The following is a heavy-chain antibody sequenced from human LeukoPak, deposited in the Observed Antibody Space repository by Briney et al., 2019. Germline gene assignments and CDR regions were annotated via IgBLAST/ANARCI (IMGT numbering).Heavy chain of an antibody. D-gene: IGHD6-19*01. J-gene: IGHJ4*02. V-gene: IGHV3-33*01. Sequence: VGSLRLSCAASGFTFSSYGMHWVRQAPGKGLEWVAVIWYDGSNKYYADSVKGRFTISRDNSKNTLYLQMNSLRAEDTAVYYCARGQWLAHFDYWGQGTLDTVSS. CDR1: GFTFSSYG. CDR2: IWYDGSNK. CDR3: ARGQWLAHFDY.